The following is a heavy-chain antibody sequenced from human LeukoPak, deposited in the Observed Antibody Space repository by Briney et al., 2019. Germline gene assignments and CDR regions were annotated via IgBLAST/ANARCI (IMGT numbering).Heavy chain of an antibody. Sequence: GRSLRLSCAASGFTFSSYAMHWVRQAPGKGLEWVAVISYDGSNKYYADSVKGRFTISRDNSKNTLYLQMNSLRAEDTAVYYCARDSGSYSYFQHWGQGTLVTVSS. J-gene: IGHJ1*01. CDR1: GFTFSSYA. V-gene: IGHV3-30*01. D-gene: IGHD1-26*01. CDR2: ISYDGSNK. CDR3: ARDSGSYSYFQH.